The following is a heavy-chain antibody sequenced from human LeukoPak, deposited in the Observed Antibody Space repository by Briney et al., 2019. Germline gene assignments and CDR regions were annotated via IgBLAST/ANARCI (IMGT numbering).Heavy chain of an antibody. CDR2: ISSSSSYI. CDR1: GFTFSSYS. D-gene: IGHD3-10*01. CDR3: ARAYLWFGEEGFDP. V-gene: IGHV3-21*01. Sequence: PGGSLRLSCAASGFTFSSYSMNWVRQAPGKGLEWVSSISSSSSYIYYADSVKGRFTISRDNAKNSLYLQMNSLRAEDTAVYYCARAYLWFGEEGFDPWGQGTLVTVSS. J-gene: IGHJ5*02.